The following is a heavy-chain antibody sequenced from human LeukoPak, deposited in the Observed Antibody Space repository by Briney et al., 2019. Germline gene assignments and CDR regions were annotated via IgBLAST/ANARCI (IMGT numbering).Heavy chain of an antibody. V-gene: IGHV3-21*01. Sequence: GGSLRLSCAASGFTFSSYSMNWVRQAPGKGLEWVSSISSSSYIYYADSVKGRFTISRDNAKNSLYLQMNSLRAEDTAVYYCAKRTGSSWYPNYFDYWGQGTLVTVSS. D-gene: IGHD6-13*01. CDR2: ISSSSYI. CDR3: AKRTGSSWYPNYFDY. J-gene: IGHJ4*02. CDR1: GFTFSSYS.